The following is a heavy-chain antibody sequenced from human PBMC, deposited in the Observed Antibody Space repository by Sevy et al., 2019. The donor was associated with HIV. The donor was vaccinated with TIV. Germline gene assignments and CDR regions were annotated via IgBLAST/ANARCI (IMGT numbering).Heavy chain of an antibody. V-gene: IGHV4-4*07. CDR3: ARYNFWSGHYDYFDY. CDR1: GGSISSHY. CDR2: IDTSGGT. J-gene: IGHJ4*02. D-gene: IGHD3-3*01. Sequence: KLSETLSLTCSVSGGSISSHYWSWIRQPAGEGLEWIGRIDTSGGTNYNPSLKTRVTMSIDTSKNQFSLRLRSVTAADTAVYYCARYNFWSGHYDYFDYWGPGALVTVSS.